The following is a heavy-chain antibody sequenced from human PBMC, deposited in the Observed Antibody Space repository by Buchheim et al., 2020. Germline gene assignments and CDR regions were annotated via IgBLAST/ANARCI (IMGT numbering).Heavy chain of an antibody. Sequence: QVQLVESGGGLVKPGGSLRLSCAASGFTFSDYYMGWIRQAPGKGLEWVSYISSSGSTIYYADPVKGRFTISRDNAKNSLYLQMNSLRAEDTAVYYCARERGYCSSTSCYSNYYYGMDVWGQGTT. D-gene: IGHD2-2*01. CDR1: GFTFSDYY. CDR2: ISSSGSTI. J-gene: IGHJ6*02. V-gene: IGHV3-11*01. CDR3: ARERGYCSSTSCYSNYYYGMDV.